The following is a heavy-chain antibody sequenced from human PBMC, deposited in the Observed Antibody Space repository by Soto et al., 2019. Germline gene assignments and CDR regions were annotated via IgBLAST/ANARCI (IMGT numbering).Heavy chain of an antibody. D-gene: IGHD2-15*01. CDR2: INAGNGNT. Sequence: QGQLVQSGAEVKKPGASVKVSCKASGYTFTSYAMHWVRQAPGQRLEWMGWINAGNGNTKYSEQFQGRVTITRDTSASKAYMELSRLRSEDTAVYYCARSPARYCSGGSCIFDYWGQGTLVTVSS. CDR1: GYTFTSYA. J-gene: IGHJ4*02. V-gene: IGHV1-3*01. CDR3: ARSPARYCSGGSCIFDY.